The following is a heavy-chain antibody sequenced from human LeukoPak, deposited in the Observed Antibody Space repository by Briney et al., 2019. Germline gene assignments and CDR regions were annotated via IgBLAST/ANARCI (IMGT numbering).Heavy chain of an antibody. J-gene: IGHJ4*02. D-gene: IGHD3-16*01. Sequence: SETLSLTCAVYGGSFSGYYWSWIRQPPGKGLEWIGEINHSGSTNYNPSLKSRVTISVDTSKNQLSLKLSSVTAADTAVYYCARGRGGAPDYWGQGTLVTVSS. V-gene: IGHV4-34*01. CDR2: INHSGST. CDR3: ARGRGGAPDY. CDR1: GGSFSGYY.